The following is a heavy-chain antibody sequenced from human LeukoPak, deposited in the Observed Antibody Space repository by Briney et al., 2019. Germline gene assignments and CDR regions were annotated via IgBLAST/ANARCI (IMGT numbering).Heavy chain of an antibody. CDR1: GFTVSSNY. CDR2: IYSGGST. J-gene: IGHJ4*02. V-gene: IGHV3-53*01. Sequence: GGSLRLSCAASGFTVSSNYMSWVRQAPGKGLEWVSVIYSGGSTYYADSVKGRFTISRDTSKNTMYLQMNSLRAEDPAVYDCARTYSGYDRDFGYWGQGTLVTVSS. CDR3: ARTYSGYDRDFGY. D-gene: IGHD5-12*01.